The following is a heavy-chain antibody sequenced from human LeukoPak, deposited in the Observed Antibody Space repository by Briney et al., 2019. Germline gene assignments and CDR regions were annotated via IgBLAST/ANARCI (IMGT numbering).Heavy chain of an antibody. CDR3: ARGTYDILTGYYGGVVDY. J-gene: IGHJ4*02. V-gene: IGHV3-11*05. CDR2: ISSSSSYT. CDR1: GFTFSDYH. D-gene: IGHD3-9*01. Sequence: GGSLRLSCAASGFTFSDYHMSWIRQAPGKGLEWVSYISSSSSYTNYADSVKGRFTISRDNAKNSLYLQMNSLRAEDTAVYYCARGTYDILTGYYGGVVDYWGQGTLVTVSS.